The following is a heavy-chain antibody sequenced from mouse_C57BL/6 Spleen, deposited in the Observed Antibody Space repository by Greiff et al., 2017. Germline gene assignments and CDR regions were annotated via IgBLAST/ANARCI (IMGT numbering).Heavy chain of an antibody. J-gene: IGHJ2*01. CDR1: GYAFSSSW. V-gene: IGHV1-82*01. Sequence: VQLQQSGPELVKPGASVKISCKASGYAFSSSWMNWVKQRPGKGLEWIGRIYPGDGDTNYNGKFKGKATLTADKSSSTAYMQLSSLTSEDSAVXFGARKGEGCYWDYFDYWGQGTTLTVSS. CDR2: IYPGDGDT. CDR3: ARKGEGCYWDYFDY. D-gene: IGHD2-12*01.